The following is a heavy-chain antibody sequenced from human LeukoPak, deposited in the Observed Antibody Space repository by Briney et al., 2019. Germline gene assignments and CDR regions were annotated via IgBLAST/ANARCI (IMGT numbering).Heavy chain of an antibody. CDR3: ARGIAAAGSLDY. V-gene: IGHV4-39*01. Sequence: SETLSLTCAVYGGSFSSYYWGWIRQPPGKGLEWIGSIYYSGSTYYNPSLKSRVTISVDTSKNQFSLKLSSVTAADTAVYYCARGIAAAGSLDYWGQGTLVTVSS. CDR2: IYYSGST. J-gene: IGHJ4*02. D-gene: IGHD6-13*01. CDR1: GGSFSSYY.